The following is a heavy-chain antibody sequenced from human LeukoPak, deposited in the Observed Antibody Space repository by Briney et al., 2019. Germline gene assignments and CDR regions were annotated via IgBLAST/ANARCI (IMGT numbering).Heavy chain of an antibody. J-gene: IGHJ4*02. CDR1: GFTFSSYS. Sequence: GGSLRLSCAASGFTFSSYSMNWVRQAPGKGLEWVSVIYSGGSTYYADSVKGRFTISRDNSKNTLYLQMNSLRAEDTAVYYCARNRPFDYWGQGTLVTVSS. V-gene: IGHV3-53*01. CDR2: IYSGGST. CDR3: ARNRPFDY.